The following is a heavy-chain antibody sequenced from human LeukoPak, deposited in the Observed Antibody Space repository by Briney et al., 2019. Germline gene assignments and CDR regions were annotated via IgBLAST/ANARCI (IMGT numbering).Heavy chain of an antibody. D-gene: IGHD2-2*01. CDR2: VYPGDSDT. CDR3: ARGDCGSSTCNYGLDV. Sequence: GESLKISCKGSGYTFINYWIAWVRQMPGKGLEWMGSVYPGDSDTRYSPSFQGQVTISADKSSSSAYLQWSSLKASDTAMYYCARGDCGSSTCNYGLDVWGQGTTVTVSS. V-gene: IGHV5-51*01. J-gene: IGHJ6*02. CDR1: GYTFINYW.